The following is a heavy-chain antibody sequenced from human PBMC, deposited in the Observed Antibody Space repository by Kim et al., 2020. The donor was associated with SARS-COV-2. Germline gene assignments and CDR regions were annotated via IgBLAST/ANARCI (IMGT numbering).Heavy chain of an antibody. J-gene: IGHJ4*02. CDR3: AQTKYYYDSSGFN. V-gene: IGHV3-74*03. Sequence: YADSVKRRFPISRDDAQNTLYLQMNSLVYEDTAVDYCAQTKYYYDSSGFNWGQGTLVTVSS. D-gene: IGHD3-22*01.